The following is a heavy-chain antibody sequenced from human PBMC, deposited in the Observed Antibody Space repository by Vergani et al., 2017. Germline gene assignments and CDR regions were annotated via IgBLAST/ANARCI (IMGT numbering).Heavy chain of an antibody. Sequence: QVQLVESGGGVVQPGGSLRLSCAASGFTFSSYGMHWVRQAPGKGLEWVAFIRYDGSNKYYADSVKGRFTISRDNSKNTLYLQMNSLRAEDTAEYYCAKAAAQAYYGMDVWGQGTTVTVSS. CDR1: GFTFSSYG. CDR3: AKAAAQAYYGMDV. CDR2: IRYDGSNK. V-gene: IGHV3-30*02. J-gene: IGHJ6*02.